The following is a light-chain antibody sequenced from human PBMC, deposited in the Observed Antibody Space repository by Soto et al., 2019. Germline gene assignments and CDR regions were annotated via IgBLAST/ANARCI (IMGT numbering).Light chain of an antibody. Sequence: DIQMTQSPSSVSASVGARVTITCRASQGISSWLAWYQQKPGKAPKLMIYAASSLQSGVPSRFSDSGSGTEFTLTISSLQPDDVATYYCQHYNSYSEAFGQGTKVDIK. J-gene: IGKJ1*01. CDR1: QGISSW. V-gene: IGKV1D-16*01. CDR2: AAS. CDR3: QHYNSYSEA.